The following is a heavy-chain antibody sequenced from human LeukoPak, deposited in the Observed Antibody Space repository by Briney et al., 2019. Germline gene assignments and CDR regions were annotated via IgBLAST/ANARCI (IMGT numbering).Heavy chain of an antibody. CDR1: GFTFSSYG. J-gene: IGHJ4*02. V-gene: IGHV3-30*02. D-gene: IGHD2-15*01. CDR3: AKDRSHCSGGSCYWGHLDY. CDR2: IRYDGSNK. Sequence: PGGSLRLSCAASGFTFSSYGMHWARQAPGKGLEWVAFIRYDGSNKYYADSVKGRFTISRDNSKNTLYLQMNSLRGEDTAVYYCAKDRSHCSGGSCYWGHLDYWGQGTLVTVSS.